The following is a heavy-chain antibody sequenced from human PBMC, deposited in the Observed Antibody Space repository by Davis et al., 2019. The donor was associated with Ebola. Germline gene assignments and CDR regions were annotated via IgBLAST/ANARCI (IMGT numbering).Heavy chain of an antibody. V-gene: IGHV4-34*01. CDR1: GGSFSGYY. CDR2: INHSGST. CDR3: ARVGPQEEGLDY. J-gene: IGHJ4*02. Sequence: MPSETLSLTCAVYGGSFSGYYWSWIRQPPEKGLEWIGEINHSGSTNYNPSLKSRVTISVDTSKNQFSLKLSSVTAADTAVYYCARVGPQEEGLDYWGQGTLVTVSS.